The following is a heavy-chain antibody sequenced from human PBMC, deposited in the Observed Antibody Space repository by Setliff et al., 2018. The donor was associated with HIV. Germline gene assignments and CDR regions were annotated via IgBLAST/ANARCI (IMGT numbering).Heavy chain of an antibody. Sequence: GESLKISCKGSGYTFTSYWIGWVRQMPGKGLEWMGIIYPGDSDTRYSPSFQGQVTISADKSINPAYLQWSRLPASDTAMYYCARRASKASLDYWGQGTLVTVSS. CDR1: GYTFTSYW. CDR3: ARRASKASLDY. V-gene: IGHV5-51*01. CDR2: IYPGDSDT. J-gene: IGHJ4*02.